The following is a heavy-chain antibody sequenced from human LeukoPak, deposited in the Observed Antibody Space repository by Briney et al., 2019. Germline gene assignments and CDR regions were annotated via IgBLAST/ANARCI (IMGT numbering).Heavy chain of an antibody. J-gene: IGHJ6*02. CDR2: IYYSWST. Sequence: AETLSLTRTVSGGSISSSSYYWGWIRQPPGKGLEWIGSIYYSWSTYDNPSLKSRVTISVDTSKNQFSLKLSSVTAADPAVYYCARLTYSSGWYRYYYYGMDVWGQGTTVTVSS. V-gene: IGHV4-39*01. D-gene: IGHD6-19*01. CDR1: GGSISSSSYY. CDR3: ARLTYSSGWYRYYYYGMDV.